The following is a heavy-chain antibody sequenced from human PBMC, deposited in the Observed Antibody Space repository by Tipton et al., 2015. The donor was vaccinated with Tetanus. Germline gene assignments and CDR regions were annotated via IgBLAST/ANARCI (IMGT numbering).Heavy chain of an antibody. CDR2: IDYFGTT. J-gene: IGHJ4*02. Sequence: TLSLTCTVSGGSIGTYHWNWIRQSPGEGLEWIGYIDYFGTTKYNPSLKSRVAMSVDTSKNQLSLKLSSVTSADTAVYYCARETYYFESGGYFDFFLDYWGQGTLVTVSS. D-gene: IGHD3-22*01. CDR3: ARETYYFESGGYFDFFLDY. CDR1: GGSIGTYH. V-gene: IGHV4-59*01.